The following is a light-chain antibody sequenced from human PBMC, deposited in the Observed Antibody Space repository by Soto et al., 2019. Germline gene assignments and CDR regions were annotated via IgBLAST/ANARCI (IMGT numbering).Light chain of an antibody. J-gene: IGKJ4*01. CDR3: QKYNSAPLT. CDR2: GAS. V-gene: IGKV3D-15*01. Sequence: EIVMTQSPATLSASPGERATLSCRASQSVRSNLAWYQQKPGQAPRLVIYGASSRATGIPARFSGSGSGTEFTLTISSLQPEDVAAYYCQKYNSAPLTFGGGTKVDIK. CDR1: QSVRSN.